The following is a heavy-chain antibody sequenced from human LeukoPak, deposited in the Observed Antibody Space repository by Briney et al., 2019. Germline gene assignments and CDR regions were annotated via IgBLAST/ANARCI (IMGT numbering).Heavy chain of an antibody. J-gene: IGHJ3*02. CDR2: IYHSGST. V-gene: IGHV4-4*02. Sequence: SETLSLTCAVSGGSISSSNWWSWVRQPPGKGLEWIGEIYHSGSTNYNPSLKSRVTISVDKSKNQFSLKLSSVTAADTAVYYCARRSLLRYFDWLLRPTSFDIWGQGTMVTVSS. CDR3: ARRSLLRYFDWLLRPTSFDI. CDR1: GGSISSSNW. D-gene: IGHD3-9*01.